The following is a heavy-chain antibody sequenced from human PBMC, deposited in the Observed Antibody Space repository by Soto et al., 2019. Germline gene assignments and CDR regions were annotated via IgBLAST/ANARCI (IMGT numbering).Heavy chain of an antibody. J-gene: IGHJ6*02. Sequence: PGGSLRLSCAASGFTFSSYGMHWVRHAPRKGLELVAVISHAGSNKYYADSVKGRFTISRDNSKNTLYLQMNSLRAEDTAVYYCAKDVVVGATTGLGDYYYYYGMDVWGQGTTVTVS. D-gene: IGHD1-26*01. CDR3: AKDVVVGATTGLGDYYYYYGMDV. CDR1: GFTFSSYG. CDR2: ISHAGSNK. V-gene: IGHV3-30*18.